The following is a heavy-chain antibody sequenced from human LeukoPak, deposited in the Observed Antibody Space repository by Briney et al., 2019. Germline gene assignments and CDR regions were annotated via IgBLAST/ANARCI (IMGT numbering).Heavy chain of an antibody. CDR1: GFTFSSYG. V-gene: IGHV3-30*18. Sequence: GRSLRLSCAASGFTFSSYGMHWVRQAPGKGLEWVAVISYDGSNKYYADSVKGRFTISRGNSKNTLYLQMNSLRAEDTAVYYCAKDLGNCGGDCYSGDYWGQGTLVTVSS. D-gene: IGHD2-21*02. CDR3: AKDLGNCGGDCYSGDY. CDR2: ISYDGSNK. J-gene: IGHJ4*02.